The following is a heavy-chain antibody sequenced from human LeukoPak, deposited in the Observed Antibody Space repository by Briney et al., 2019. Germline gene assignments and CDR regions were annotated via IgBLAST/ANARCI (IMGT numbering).Heavy chain of an antibody. Sequence: GASLQISCKGSGSIFTSYWIGWVRQLPGKGVEWMGVIYPGDSDTRYSPSFQGQVTISADKSISTAYLQWSSLKASDTAMYYCARPSGYGNGWYTYWGQGTLVTVSS. V-gene: IGHV5-51*01. CDR1: GSIFTSYW. D-gene: IGHD6-19*01. CDR3: ARPSGYGNGWYTY. CDR2: IYPGDSDT. J-gene: IGHJ4*02.